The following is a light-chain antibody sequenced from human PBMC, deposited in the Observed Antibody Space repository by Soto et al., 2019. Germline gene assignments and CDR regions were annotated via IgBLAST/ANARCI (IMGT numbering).Light chain of an antibody. Sequence: EAVLTQSPATQSLSPGETATLSCRASHDVDIYVAWYQQKPGQAPRLLIYDASNRATGIPARFSGSGSGTDFTLTISSLEPEDFAVYYCQQRKYWPPLTFGQGTRLE. CDR1: HDVDIY. V-gene: IGKV3-11*01. CDR2: DAS. CDR3: QQRKYWPPLT. J-gene: IGKJ5*01.